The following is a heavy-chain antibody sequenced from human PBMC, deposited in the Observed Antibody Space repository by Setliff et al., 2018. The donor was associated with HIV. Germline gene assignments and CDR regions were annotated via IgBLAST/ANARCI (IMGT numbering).Heavy chain of an antibody. V-gene: IGHV3-48*01. CDR3: ARKGYYSDSSGYYPLPFDS. CDR1: GFTFSSYR. D-gene: IGHD3-22*01. CDR2: ITSSSTSI. Sequence: GGSLRLSCAAPGFTFSSYRMNWVRQAPGKGLEWVSSITSSSTSIHYADSVKGRFTISRDNAKNSLYLQMNSLRAEDTAVYYCARKGYYSDSSGYYPLPFDSWGQGTLVTVSS. J-gene: IGHJ4*02.